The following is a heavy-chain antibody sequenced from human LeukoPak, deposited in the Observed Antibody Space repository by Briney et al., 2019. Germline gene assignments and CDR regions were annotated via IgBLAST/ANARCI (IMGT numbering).Heavy chain of an antibody. V-gene: IGHV3-23*01. CDR3: AKDVAAAGSYYFDY. CDR1: GFTFSSYG. D-gene: IGHD6-13*01. CDR2: ISGSGGST. J-gene: IGHJ4*02. Sequence: GGSLRLSCAASGFTFSSYGMSWVRQAPGKGLEWVSAISGSGGSTYYADSVKGRFTISRDNSKNTLYLQMNSLRAEDTAVYYRAKDVAAAGSYYFDYWGQGTLVTVSS.